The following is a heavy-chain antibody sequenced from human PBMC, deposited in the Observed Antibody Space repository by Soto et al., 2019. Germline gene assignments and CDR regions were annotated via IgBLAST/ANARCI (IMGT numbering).Heavy chain of an antibody. CDR1: GFTFGDYS. CDR3: TRDGYNPR. Sequence: GGSLRLSGTASGFTFGDYSISWFRQAPWKGLEWVGFIRSKAYGGTTEYAASVKGRFTISRDDSKSIAYLQMKSLKTEDTAVYYCTRDGYNPRWGQGTLVTFSS. J-gene: IGHJ4*02. CDR2: IRSKAYGGTT. D-gene: IGHD5-18*01. V-gene: IGHV3-49*03.